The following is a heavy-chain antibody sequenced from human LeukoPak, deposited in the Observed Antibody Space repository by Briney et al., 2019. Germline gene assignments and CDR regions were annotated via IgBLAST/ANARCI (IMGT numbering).Heavy chain of an antibody. J-gene: IGHJ6*03. CDR2: ISSSSSYI. V-gene: IGHV3-21*01. CDR1: GFTFTTYW. Sequence: GGSLRLSCAASGFTFTTYWMSWVRQAPGKGLEWVSSISSSSSYIYYADSVKGRFTISRDNAKNSLYLQMNSLRAEDTAVYYCARRVATIFIDYYYYMDVWGKGTTVTVSS. D-gene: IGHD5-24*01. CDR3: ARRVATIFIDYYYYMDV.